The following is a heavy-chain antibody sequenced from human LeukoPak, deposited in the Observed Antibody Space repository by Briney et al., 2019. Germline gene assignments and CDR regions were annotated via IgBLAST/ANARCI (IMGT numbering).Heavy chain of an antibody. CDR1: GFSLSTRGMG. D-gene: IGHD5-24*01. V-gene: IGHV2-5*02. CDR2: IYWADDK. J-gene: IGHJ4*02. Sequence: SGPTLVNPTQTLTLTCTFSGFSLSTRGMGVGWIRQPPGKALEWLALIYWADDKRYSPSLKSRLTITKDTSKNQVVLTMANVDPVDTATDYCAHRRGDGFIDYWGQGTLVTVSS. CDR3: AHRRGDGFIDY.